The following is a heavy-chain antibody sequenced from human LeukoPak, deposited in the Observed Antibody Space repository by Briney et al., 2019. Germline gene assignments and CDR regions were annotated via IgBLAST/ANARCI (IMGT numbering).Heavy chain of an antibody. D-gene: IGHD3-10*01. V-gene: IGHV1-69*13. CDR1: GGTFSSYA. J-gene: IGHJ4*02. Sequence: SVKVSCKASGGTFSSYAISWVRQAPGQGLEWMGGIIPIFGTANYAQKFQGRVTITADESTSTAYMELSSLRSEDTAVYYCARDLWFDGGANDYWGQGPLVTVSS. CDR2: IIPIFGTA. CDR3: ARDLWFDGGANDY.